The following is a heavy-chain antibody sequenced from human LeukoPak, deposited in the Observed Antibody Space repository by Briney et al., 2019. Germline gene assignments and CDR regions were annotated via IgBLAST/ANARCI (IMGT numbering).Heavy chain of an antibody. D-gene: IGHD5-12*01. V-gene: IGHV1-18*04. J-gene: IGHJ4*02. CDR1: GYTFTSYG. CDR2: ISAYNGNT. CDR3: ARNPLPLYSGYDYLFDY. Sequence: ASVKVSCKASGYTFTSYGISWVRQAPEQGLEWMGWISAYNGNTNYAQKLQGRVTMTTDTSTSTAYMELRSLRSDDTAVYYCARNPLPLYSGYDYLFDYWGQGTLVTVSS.